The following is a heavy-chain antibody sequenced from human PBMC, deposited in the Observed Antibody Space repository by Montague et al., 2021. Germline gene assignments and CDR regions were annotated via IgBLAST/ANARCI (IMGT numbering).Heavy chain of an antibody. CDR1: GGSISEFY. V-gene: IGHV4-59*08. Sequence: SETLSLTCTVTGGSISEFYWSWIRQSPEKGLEWIGYIYDSGTTNYNPSLKSRVTISADTSLNQFSLNLRSVTAADTAVYFCARRLGNSAPFDYWGQGTLVTVSS. CDR3: ARRLGNSAPFDY. J-gene: IGHJ4*02. D-gene: IGHD7-27*01. CDR2: IYDSGTT.